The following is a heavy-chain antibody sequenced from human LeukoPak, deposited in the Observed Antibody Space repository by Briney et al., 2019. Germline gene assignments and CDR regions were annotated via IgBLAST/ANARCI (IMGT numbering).Heavy chain of an antibody. CDR1: GGTFSSYA. CDR2: IIPIFGTA. Sequence: GASVKVSCKASGGTFSSYAISWVRQAPGQGLEWMGEIIPIFGTANYAQKFQGRVTITADESTSTAYMELSSLRSEDTAVYYCASAVCSGGSCYSGAFDIWGQGTMVTVSS. CDR3: ASAVCSGGSCYSGAFDI. V-gene: IGHV1-69*13. J-gene: IGHJ3*02. D-gene: IGHD2-15*01.